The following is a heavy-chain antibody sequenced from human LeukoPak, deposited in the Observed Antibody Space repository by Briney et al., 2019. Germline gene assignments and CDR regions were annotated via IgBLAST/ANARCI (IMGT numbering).Heavy chain of an antibody. D-gene: IGHD4-17*01. CDR1: GFTFSSYA. CDR3: AKDLPGGDYVSGAFDI. Sequence: GGSLRLSCAASGFTFSSYAMSWVRQAPGKGLEWVSAISGSGGSTYYADSVKGRFTISRDNSKNTLYLQMNSLRAEDTAVYCCAKDLPGGDYVSGAFDIWGQGTMVTVSS. V-gene: IGHV3-23*01. J-gene: IGHJ3*02. CDR2: ISGSGGST.